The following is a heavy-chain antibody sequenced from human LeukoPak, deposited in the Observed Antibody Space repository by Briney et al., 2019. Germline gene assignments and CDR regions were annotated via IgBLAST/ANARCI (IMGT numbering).Heavy chain of an antibody. CDR2: INTNTGNP. CDR1: GYTFTSYG. J-gene: IGHJ3*02. Sequence: ASVKVSCKASGYTFTSYGISWVRQAPGQGLEWMGWINTNTGNPTYAQGFTGRFVFSLDTSVSTAYLEISSLKAEDTAVYYCASAYFTYCSGGSCYSYDAFDIWAKGQWSPSLQ. V-gene: IGHV7-4-1*02. D-gene: IGHD2-15*01. CDR3: ASAYFTYCSGGSCYSYDAFDI.